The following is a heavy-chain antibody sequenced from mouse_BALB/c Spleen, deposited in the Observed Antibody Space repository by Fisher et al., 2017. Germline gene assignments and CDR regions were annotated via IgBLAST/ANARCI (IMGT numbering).Heavy chain of an antibody. Sequence: KFKGKATLTTDKSSSTAYMQLSRLTSEDSAVYFCARYGNFYAMDYWGQGTSVTVSS. CDR3: ARYGNFYAMDY. V-gene: IGHV1-77*01. D-gene: IGHD2-1*01. J-gene: IGHJ4*01.